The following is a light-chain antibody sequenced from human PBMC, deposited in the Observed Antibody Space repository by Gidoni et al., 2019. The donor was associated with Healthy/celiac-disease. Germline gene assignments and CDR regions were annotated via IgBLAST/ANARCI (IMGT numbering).Light chain of an antibody. J-gene: IGLJ2*01. CDR3: QSYDSSLSGSV. V-gene: IGLV1-40*01. Sequence: QSVLTPPPSVSGAPGQRVTISCTGSSSNIGAGYDVHWYQQLPGTAPNLLIYGNSNRPSGVPDRFSGSKSGTSASLAITGLQAEDEADYYCQSYDSSLSGSVFGGGTKLTVL. CDR2: GNS. CDR1: SSNIGAGYD.